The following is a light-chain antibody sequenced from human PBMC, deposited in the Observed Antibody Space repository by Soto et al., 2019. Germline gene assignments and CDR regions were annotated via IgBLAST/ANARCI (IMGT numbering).Light chain of an antibody. CDR3: QQRTNWPYT. J-gene: IGKJ2*01. V-gene: IGKV3-11*01. CDR1: QSVSRY. Sequence: ETVLTQSPATLSLSPGERATLSCRASQSVSRYLAWYQQKPGQAPRLLIYDASNRAAGIPARFSGTGSGTDFTLTIRWLESEDFAVYYFQQRTNWPYTFGQGTNLQIK. CDR2: DAS.